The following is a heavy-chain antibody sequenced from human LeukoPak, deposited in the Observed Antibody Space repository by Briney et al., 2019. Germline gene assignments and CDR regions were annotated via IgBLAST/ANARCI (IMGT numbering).Heavy chain of an antibody. CDR1: GFTFSNYW. J-gene: IGHJ4*02. V-gene: IGHV3-7*01. CDR3: ARGRPHGNDY. D-gene: IGHD4-23*01. CDR2: ISQDGSGK. Sequence: PGGSLRLSCGASGFTFSNYWMSWVRQAPGKGLEWVINISQDGSGKNYADSVEGRFTISRDNAKNTLYLQMNSLRVEDTAVYYCARGRPHGNDYWGQGTLVTVSS.